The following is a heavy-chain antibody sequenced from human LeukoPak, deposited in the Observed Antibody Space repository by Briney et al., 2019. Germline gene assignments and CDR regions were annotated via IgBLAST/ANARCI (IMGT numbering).Heavy chain of an antibody. J-gene: IGHJ6*03. CDR1: GFTFSYYG. CDR3: AKSPQDMWARDSYYLYYMDG. Sequence: GGSLRLSCAASGFTFSYYGMHWVRQAPGKGLEWVAFIRYDGSDKYYANSVKGRFTISRDNSKNTLYLQMNSLRAEDTAVYYCAKSPQDMWARDSYYLYYMDGWGKETTVTVSS. CDR2: IRYDGSDK. D-gene: IGHD2-15*01. V-gene: IGHV3-30*02.